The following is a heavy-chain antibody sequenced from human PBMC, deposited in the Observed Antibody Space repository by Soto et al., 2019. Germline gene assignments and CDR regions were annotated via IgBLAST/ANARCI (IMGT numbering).Heavy chain of an antibody. CDR3: ARHPIVVVPTAPV. V-gene: IGHV4-39*01. CDR1: GGSISTSAYY. J-gene: IGHJ4*02. D-gene: IGHD2-2*01. CDR2: IYYSGIT. Sequence: SETLSLTCTVSGGSISTSAYYWDWIRQPPGKGLEWIGSIYYSGITYYNPSLQSRVTLSLDTSKNHFSLKLSSVTAADTAVYYCARHPIVVVPTAPVWGQGTLVTVSS.